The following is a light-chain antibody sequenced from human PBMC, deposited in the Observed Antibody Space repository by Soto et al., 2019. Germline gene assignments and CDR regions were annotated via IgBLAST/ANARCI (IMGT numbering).Light chain of an antibody. Sequence: QSVLTQPASVSGSHGQSITVSCTGTCSDVGGYNYVSWYQQHPGKAPKVMIYDVSKRPSGVSNRFSGSKSGNTASLTISGLQAEDEADYYCNSYTSSSTLPYVFGTGTKVTVL. CDR3: NSYTSSSTLPYV. CDR1: CSDVGGYNY. J-gene: IGLJ1*01. CDR2: DVS. V-gene: IGLV2-14*01.